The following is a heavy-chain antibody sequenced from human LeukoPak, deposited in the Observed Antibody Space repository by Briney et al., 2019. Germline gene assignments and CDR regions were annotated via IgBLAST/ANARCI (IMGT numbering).Heavy chain of an antibody. CDR2: IWYDGSNK. J-gene: IGHJ5*02. CDR1: GFTFSSYG. D-gene: IGHD3-3*01. CDR3: ARDPSLYYDFWSGPRNNWFDP. V-gene: IGHV3-33*01. Sequence: PGGSLRLSCAASGFTFSSYGMHWVRQAPGKGLEWVAVIWYDGSNKYYADSVKGRFTISRDNSKNTLYLQMNSLRAEDTAVYYCARDPSLYYDFWSGPRNNWFDPWGQGTLVTVSS.